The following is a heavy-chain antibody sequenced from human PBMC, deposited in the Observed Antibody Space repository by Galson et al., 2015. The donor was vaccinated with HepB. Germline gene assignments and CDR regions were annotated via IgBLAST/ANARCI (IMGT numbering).Heavy chain of an antibody. V-gene: IGHV4-59*01. CDR1: GGSISNYY. CDR2: IYYTGSS. CDR3: ARIWALGSYGGNSGDAFDM. Sequence: TLSLTCTVFGGSISNYYWSWIRQPPGKGLEWIGYIYYTGSSNYNPSLKSRVTMSVDTSKNQFSLKLNSVTAADTAVYHCARIWALGSYGGNSGDAFDMWGQGTMVTVSS. J-gene: IGHJ3*02. D-gene: IGHD4-23*01.